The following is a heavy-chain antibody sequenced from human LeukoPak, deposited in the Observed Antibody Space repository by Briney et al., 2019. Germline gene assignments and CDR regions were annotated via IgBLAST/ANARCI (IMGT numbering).Heavy chain of an antibody. Sequence: GGSLRLSCAASGFTFSSYAMSWVRQAPGKGLEWVSTISGSGGSTDYAESVKGRFTISRDNSKNTLYLQMNSLRAEDAAVYYCAKEQQLWLLGYFDYWGQGALVTVSS. CDR2: ISGSGGST. CDR3: AKEQQLWLLGYFDY. D-gene: IGHD5-18*01. V-gene: IGHV3-23*01. J-gene: IGHJ4*02. CDR1: GFTFSSYA.